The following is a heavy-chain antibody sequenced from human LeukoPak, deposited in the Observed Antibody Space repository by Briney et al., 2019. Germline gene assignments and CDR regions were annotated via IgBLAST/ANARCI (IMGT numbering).Heavy chain of an antibody. J-gene: IGHJ4*02. CDR2: ISYDGSNK. D-gene: IGHD4-23*01. V-gene: IGHV3-30*18. CDR1: GLTFSSYG. Sequence: GRSLRLSCAASGLTFSSYGMHWVRQAPGKGLEWVAVISYDGSNKYYADSVKGRFTISRDNSKNTLYLQMNSLRAEDTAVYYCAKEDDYGGYLDYWGQGTLVTVSS. CDR3: AKEDDYGGYLDY.